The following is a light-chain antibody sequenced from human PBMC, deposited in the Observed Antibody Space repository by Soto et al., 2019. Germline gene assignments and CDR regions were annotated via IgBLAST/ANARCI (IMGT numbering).Light chain of an antibody. V-gene: IGKV1-33*01. Sequence: DIQMTQSPSSLSASVGDRVTITCQASQDISNYLNWYQQKPGKAPKLLIYDASNLETGVPSRFSGSGSGTDFTFTISSLQPEDIATYYCQQYDNHFNCGPGTKVDIK. CDR1: QDISNY. CDR3: QQYDNHFN. CDR2: DAS. J-gene: IGKJ3*01.